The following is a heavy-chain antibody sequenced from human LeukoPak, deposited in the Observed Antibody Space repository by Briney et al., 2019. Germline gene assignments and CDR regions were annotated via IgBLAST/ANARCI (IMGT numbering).Heavy chain of an antibody. J-gene: IGHJ4*02. CDR3: ARKLEWPVPVGLDY. CDR2: IRYDGKNTK. Sequence: PGGSLSLSCAASGFSFRNYGMHGVRRAPGKGLEWVAFIRYDGKNTKYHVDSVKGRFNISRDNSRDTVDLQMNSLRTEDTALYYCARKLEWPVPVGLDYWGQGTLVTVSS. CDR1: GFSFRNYG. D-gene: IGHD6-19*01. V-gene: IGHV3-30*02.